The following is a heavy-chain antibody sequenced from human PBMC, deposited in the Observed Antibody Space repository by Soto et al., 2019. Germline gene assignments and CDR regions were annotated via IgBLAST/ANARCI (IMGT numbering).Heavy chain of an antibody. D-gene: IGHD6-13*01. CDR1: GFTFSSYA. CDR2: ISSNGGST. CDR3: VKDRRRSSSWYGFRFYFDY. V-gene: IGHV3-64D*08. Sequence: GGSLRLSCSASGFTFSSYAMHWVRQAPGKGLEYVSAISSNGGSTYYADSVKGRFTISRDNSKNTLYLQMSSLRAEDTAVYYCVKDRRRSSSWYGFRFYFDYWGQGTLVTVSS. J-gene: IGHJ4*02.